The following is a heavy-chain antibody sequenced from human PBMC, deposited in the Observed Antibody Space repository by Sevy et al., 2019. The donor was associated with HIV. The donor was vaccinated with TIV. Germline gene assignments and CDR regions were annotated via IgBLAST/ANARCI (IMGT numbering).Heavy chain of an antibody. CDR1: GFTFSSYS. CDR2: ISSSSSYI. V-gene: IGHV3-21*01. J-gene: IGHJ4*02. Sequence: GGSLRLSCAASGFTFSSYSMNWVRQAPGKGLEWVSSISSSSSYIYYADSVKGRFTISRDNAKNSLYLQMNSLRAEDTAVYYCARDGGLDIVVVTPYFDYWGQGTLVTVSS. D-gene: IGHD2-21*02. CDR3: ARDGGLDIVVVTPYFDY.